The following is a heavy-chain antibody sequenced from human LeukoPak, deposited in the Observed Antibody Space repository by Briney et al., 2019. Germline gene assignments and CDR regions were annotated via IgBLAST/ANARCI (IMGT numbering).Heavy chain of an antibody. D-gene: IGHD3-16*01. J-gene: IGHJ5*02. V-gene: IGHV1-8*01. CDR3: ARALRLDGGWFDP. Sequence: ASVKVSCKASGHTFTSYDINWVRQATGQGLEWMGWMNPNSGNTGYAQKFQGRVTMTRNTSISTAYMELSSLRSEDTAVYYCARALRLDGGWFDPWGQGTLVTVSS. CDR2: MNPNSGNT. CDR1: GHTFTSYD.